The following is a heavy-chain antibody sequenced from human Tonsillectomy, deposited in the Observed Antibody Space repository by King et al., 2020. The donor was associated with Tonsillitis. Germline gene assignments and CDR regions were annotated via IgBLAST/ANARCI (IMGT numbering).Heavy chain of an antibody. CDR3: ARGCSSTSCSTPDFDY. V-gene: IGHV3-21*01. D-gene: IGHD2-2*02. CDR2: VTRSSTYV. J-gene: IGHJ4*02. Sequence: QLVQSGGGLVKPGGSLRLSCAASGFTFSSYSMNWVRQAPGKGLEWVSSVTRSSTYVYYADSLKGRFTISRDNARNSLYLQMNSLRAEDTAVYYCARGCSSTSCSTPDFDYWGLGTLFTVSS. CDR1: GFTFSSYS.